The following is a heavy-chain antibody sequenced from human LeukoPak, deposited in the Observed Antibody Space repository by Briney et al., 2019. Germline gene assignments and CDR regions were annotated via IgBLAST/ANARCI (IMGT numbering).Heavy chain of an antibody. V-gene: IGHV3-11*01. Sequence: TGGSLRLSCTASGFTFSDYYMNWVRQAPGKGLEWISYIRNSGSATYYADSVEGRFTISRDNAKNSLYLQMNSLRPEGTAMYYCTRGAEVSGYPVFQHWGQGALVTVSS. CDR1: GFTFSDYY. D-gene: IGHD3-22*01. CDR3: TRGAEVSGYPVFQH. J-gene: IGHJ4*02. CDR2: IRNSGSAT.